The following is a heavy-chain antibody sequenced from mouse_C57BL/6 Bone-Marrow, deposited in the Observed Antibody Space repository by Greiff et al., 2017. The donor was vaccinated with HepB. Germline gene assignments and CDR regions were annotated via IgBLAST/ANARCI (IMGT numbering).Heavy chain of an antibody. V-gene: IGHV5-12*01. D-gene: IGHD2-3*01. CDR3: ARIYDGYYGYAMDY. Sequence: EVKLMESGGGLVQPGGSLKLSCAASGFTFSDYYMYWVRQTPEKRLEWVAYISNGGGSTYYPDTVKGRFTISRDNAKNTLYLQMSRLKSEDTAMYYCARIYDGYYGYAMDYWGQGTSVTVSS. CDR1: GFTFSDYY. CDR2: ISNGGGST. J-gene: IGHJ4*01.